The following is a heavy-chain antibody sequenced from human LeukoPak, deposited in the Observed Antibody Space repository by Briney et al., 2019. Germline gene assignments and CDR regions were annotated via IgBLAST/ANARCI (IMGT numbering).Heavy chain of an antibody. CDR2: IYSGGST. V-gene: IGHV3-53*01. CDR1: GFTVSSNY. J-gene: IGHJ6*02. Sequence: QHWGSLRLSCAASGFTVSSNYMTWVRQAPGKGLEWVSIIYSGGSTYYADSVKGRFTISRDNSKNTLYLQMNSLRAEDTAVYYCARETRTYGDYVGYYYYGMDVWGQGTTVTVSS. D-gene: IGHD4-17*01. CDR3: ARETRTYGDYVGYYYYGMDV.